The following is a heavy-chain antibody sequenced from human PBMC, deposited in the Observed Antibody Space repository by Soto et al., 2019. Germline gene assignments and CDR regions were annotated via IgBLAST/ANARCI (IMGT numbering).Heavy chain of an antibody. CDR1: GGSFTSYY. CDR3: ARGGSGGSYAPFDL. CDR2: INHSGST. V-gene: IGHV4-34*01. J-gene: IGHJ4*02. D-gene: IGHD2-15*01. Sequence: SETLSLTCAVYGGSFTSYYWSWIRQPPGEGLEWIGEINHSGSTNYNPSLKSRVTISVDTSKNQFSLKLNSVTAADTAVYHCARGGSGGSYAPFDLWGQGTLVTVSS.